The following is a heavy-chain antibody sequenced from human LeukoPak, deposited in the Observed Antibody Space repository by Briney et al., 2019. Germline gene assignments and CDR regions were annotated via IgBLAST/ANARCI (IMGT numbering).Heavy chain of an antibody. CDR2: IYYSGST. D-gene: IGHD6-13*01. V-gene: IGHV4-30-4*01. Sequence: SETLSLTCTVSGGSISSGDYYWSWIRQPPGKGLEWIGYIYYSGSTYYNPSLKSRVTISVDTSKNQFSLKLSSVTAADTAVYYCARDVVAAAGESDDWGQGTPVTVSS. CDR1: GGSISSGDYY. CDR3: ARDVVAAAGESDD. J-gene: IGHJ4*02.